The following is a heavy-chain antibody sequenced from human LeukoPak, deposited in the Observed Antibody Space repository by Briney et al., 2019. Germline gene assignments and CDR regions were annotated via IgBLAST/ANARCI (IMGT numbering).Heavy chain of an antibody. CDR1: GITFSHYP. V-gene: IGHV3-64*01. J-gene: IGHJ4*02. Sequence: GGSLRLSCAASGITFSHYPIYWVRQAPGKGLEYVSAISRNGGSPYNANSVKGRFTFSRDNSKNTLYLQMGSLRAEDMAVYYCAREDYWGQGTLVTVSS. CDR3: AREDY. CDR2: ISRNGGSP.